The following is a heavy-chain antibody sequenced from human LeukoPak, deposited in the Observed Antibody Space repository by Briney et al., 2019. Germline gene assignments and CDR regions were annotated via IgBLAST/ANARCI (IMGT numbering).Heavy chain of an antibody. Sequence: PSETLSLTCAVYGGSFSGYYWSWIRQPPGKGLEWIGDVSQSGSTNYNPSFKSRVTISVDTSKNQFSLKLSSVAAADTAVYYCARGDVLLWFGDETYYGMDVWGQGTTVTVSS. CDR2: VSQSGST. CDR3: ARGDVLLWFGDETYYGMDV. V-gene: IGHV4-34*01. J-gene: IGHJ6*02. CDR1: GGSFSGYY. D-gene: IGHD3-10*01.